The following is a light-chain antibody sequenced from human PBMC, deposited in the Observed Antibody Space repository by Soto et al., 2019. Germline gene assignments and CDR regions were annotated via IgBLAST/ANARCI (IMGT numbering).Light chain of an antibody. CDR3: AAWDDSLSGQV. Sequence: QSVLTQPPSASGTPGQRVTISCSGSSSNIGSYYVHWYQQLPGTAPKLLIYRNNQRPSGVPDRFSGSKSGTSASLAISGLRSEDEADYYCAAWDDSLSGQVFGGGTKLTV. CDR2: RNN. CDR1: SSNIGSYY. V-gene: IGLV1-47*01. J-gene: IGLJ3*02.